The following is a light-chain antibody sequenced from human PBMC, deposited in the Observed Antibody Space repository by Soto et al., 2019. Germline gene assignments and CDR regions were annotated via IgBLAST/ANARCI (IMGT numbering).Light chain of an antibody. CDR1: SSDVGGYNY. J-gene: IGLJ1*01. CDR3: TSYAGSNNFFYV. Sequence: LTQPPSASGSPGQSVTISCTGTSSDVGGYNYVSWYQQHPGKAPKLMIYEVSKRPSGVPDRFSGSKSGNTASLTVSGLQAEDEADYYCTSYAGSNNFFYVFGTGTKVTIL. V-gene: IGLV2-8*01. CDR2: EVS.